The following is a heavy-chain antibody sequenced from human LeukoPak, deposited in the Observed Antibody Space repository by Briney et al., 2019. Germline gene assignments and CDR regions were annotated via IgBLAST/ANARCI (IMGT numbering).Heavy chain of an antibody. Sequence: GGSLRLSCAASGFTFSSYWMSWVRQAPGKGLEWVANIKQDGSEKYYVDSVKGRFTISRDNAKNSLYLQMNSLRAEDTAVYYCVRGIAARGDYYYYYGMDVWGQGTTVTVSS. CDR2: IKQDGSEK. CDR1: GFTFSSYW. CDR3: VRGIAARGDYYYYYGMDV. D-gene: IGHD6-6*01. J-gene: IGHJ6*02. V-gene: IGHV3-7*01.